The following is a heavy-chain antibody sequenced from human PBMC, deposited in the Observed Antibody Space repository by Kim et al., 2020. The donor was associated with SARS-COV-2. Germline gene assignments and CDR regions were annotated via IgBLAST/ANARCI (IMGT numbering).Heavy chain of an antibody. CDR2: INHSGST. D-gene: IGHD3-22*01. CDR1: GGSFSGYY. J-gene: IGHJ4*02. CDR3: ARGGWRATYYDSSGYRRGFWNY. V-gene: IGHV4-34*01. Sequence: SETLSLTCAVYGGSFSGYYWSWIRQPPGKGLEWIGEINHSGSTNYNPSFKSRVTISVDTSKNQFSLKLSSVTAADTAVYYCARGGWRATYYDSSGYRRGFWNYWGQGTLVTVSS.